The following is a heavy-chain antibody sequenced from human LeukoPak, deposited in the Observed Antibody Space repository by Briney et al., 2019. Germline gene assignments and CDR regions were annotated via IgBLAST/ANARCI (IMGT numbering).Heavy chain of an antibody. CDR3: AKDDRLRFLEWLPIGY. CDR1: GFTFNAYA. V-gene: IGHV3-30*02. J-gene: IGHJ4*02. CDR2: IRKDGNNE. Sequence: GGSLRLSCAASGFTFNAYAIHWVRQAPGKGLEWVAFIRKDGNNENYADSVKGRFTISRDNSKNTLYLQMNSLRAEDTAVSYCAKDDRLRFLEWLPIGYWGQGTLVTVSS. D-gene: IGHD3-3*01.